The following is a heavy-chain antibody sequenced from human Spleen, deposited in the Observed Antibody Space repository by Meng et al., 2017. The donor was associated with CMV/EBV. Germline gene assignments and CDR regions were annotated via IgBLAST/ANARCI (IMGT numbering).Heavy chain of an antibody. J-gene: IGHJ4*02. CDR2: ISGYNGNT. Sequence: SGYNFNTFGINWVRQAPGQGLEWMGWISGYNGNTKYAQKVQDRVTMTRDTSTSTVYMDLRSLRSDDTAIYYCARDLFRDGYNNYFAYWGQGTLVTVSS. V-gene: IGHV1-18*01. CDR1: GYNFNTFG. D-gene: IGHD5-24*01. CDR3: ARDLFRDGYNNYFAY.